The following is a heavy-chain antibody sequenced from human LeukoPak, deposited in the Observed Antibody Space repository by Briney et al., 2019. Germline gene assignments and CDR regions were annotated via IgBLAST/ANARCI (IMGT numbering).Heavy chain of an antibody. CDR3: ARLSAVAGNWASDY. CDR2: IYYSGST. J-gene: IGHJ4*02. D-gene: IGHD6-19*01. Sequence: SETLSLTCTVSGGSISNDYWSWIRQPPGKGLEWIGYIYYSGSTSYNPSLKSRLTISVHTSKNQLSLKLSSVTAADTAVYYCARLSAVAGNWASDYWGQGTLVTVSS. CDR1: GGSISNDY. V-gene: IGHV4-59*08.